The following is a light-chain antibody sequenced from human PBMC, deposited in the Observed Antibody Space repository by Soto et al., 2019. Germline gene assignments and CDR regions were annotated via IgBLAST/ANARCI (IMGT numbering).Light chain of an antibody. CDR1: QSISSW. V-gene: IGKV1-12*01. CDR3: QQATRAVT. CDR2: AAS. J-gene: IGKJ3*01. Sequence: DIQMTQSPSSVSASVGDRVTITCRASQSISSWLAWYQQKPGKAPNLLIYAASNLQSGLPSRFSGSGSGTDFMLISSSLQPEDFATYYWQQATRAVTFGPGTKVDIK.